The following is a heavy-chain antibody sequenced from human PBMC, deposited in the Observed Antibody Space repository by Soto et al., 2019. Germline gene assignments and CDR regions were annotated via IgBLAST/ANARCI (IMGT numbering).Heavy chain of an antibody. CDR1: GFTFSSYS. D-gene: IGHD5-12*01. CDR2: ISSSSSYI. J-gene: IGHJ4*02. V-gene: IGHV3-21*01. Sequence: EVQLVESGGGLVKPGGSLRLSCAASGFTFSSYSMNWVRQAPGKGLEWVSSISSSSSYIYYADSVKGRFTISRDNAKNSLYLQMNSLRAEDTAVYYCASARAVYSGYDLDYWGQGTLVTVSS. CDR3: ASARAVYSGYDLDY.